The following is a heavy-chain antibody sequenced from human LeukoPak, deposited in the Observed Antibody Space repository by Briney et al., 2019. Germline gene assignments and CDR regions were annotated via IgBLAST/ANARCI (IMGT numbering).Heavy chain of an antibody. Sequence: PSQTLSLTCTVSGGSISSGGYYWSWIRQPPGKGLEWIGYIYHSGSTYYNPSLKSRVTISVDRSKNQFSLKLSSVTAADTAVYYCASLFIVVVPADPGDYFDYWGQGTLVTVSS. CDR2: IYHSGST. V-gene: IGHV4-30-2*01. CDR1: GGSISSGGYY. J-gene: IGHJ4*02. D-gene: IGHD2-2*01. CDR3: ASLFIVVVPADPGDYFDY.